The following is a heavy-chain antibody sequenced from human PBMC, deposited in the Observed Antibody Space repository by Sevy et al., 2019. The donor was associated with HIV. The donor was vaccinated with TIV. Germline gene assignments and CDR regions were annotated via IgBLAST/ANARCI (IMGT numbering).Heavy chain of an antibody. D-gene: IGHD1-7*01. J-gene: IGHJ5*02. CDR1: GYSISSGYY. V-gene: IGHV4-38-2*01. CDR3: ARSNYPTMDWFDP. Sequence: SETLSLTCAVSGYSISSGYYWGWIRQPPGKGLEWIGSIYHSGSTYYNPSLKSRVTISVDTSKNQFSLKLSSVTAADTVVYYCARSNYPTMDWFDPWGQGTLVTVSS. CDR2: IYHSGST.